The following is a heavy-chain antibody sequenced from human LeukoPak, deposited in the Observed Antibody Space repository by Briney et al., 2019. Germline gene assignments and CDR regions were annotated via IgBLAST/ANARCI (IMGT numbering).Heavy chain of an antibody. CDR3: VSPTADYPFLYYFDS. Sequence: GGSLRLSCAASGFSFSSYSIHWVRQAPGKGLEWVAVISSDGNSKNFALSVKGRFAISRDNSKNTPFLQMNNLRSEDTALYYCVSPTADYPFLYYFDSWGQGTLVTVSS. CDR2: ISSDGNSK. D-gene: IGHD5-12*01. CDR1: GFSFSSYS. V-gene: IGHV3-30*09. J-gene: IGHJ4*02.